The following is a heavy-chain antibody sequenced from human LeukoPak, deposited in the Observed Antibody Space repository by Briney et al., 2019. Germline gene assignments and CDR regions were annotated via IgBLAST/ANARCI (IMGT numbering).Heavy chain of an antibody. CDR1: GFTFSSYA. J-gene: IGHJ4*02. Sequence: GGSLRLSCAASGFTFSSYAMHWVRQAPGKGLEWVAVISYDGSNKYYADSVKGRFTISRDNSKNTLYLQMNSLRAEDTAVYYCAGADYDSSGYYTPADYWGQETLVTVSS. CDR3: AGADYDSSGYYTPADY. D-gene: IGHD3-22*01. V-gene: IGHV3-30-3*01. CDR2: ISYDGSNK.